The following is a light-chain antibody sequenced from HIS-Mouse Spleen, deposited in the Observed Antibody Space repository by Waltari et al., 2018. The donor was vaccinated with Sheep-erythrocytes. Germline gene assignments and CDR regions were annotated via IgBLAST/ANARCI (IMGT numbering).Light chain of an antibody. Sequence: QSALTQPPSASGSPGQSVTISCTGTSSDVGGYNYVSWYQQHPGKAPKLMIYEVSKRPLGVPDPFSGSKSGNTASLTGSGRQAEDEADYYCSSYAGSNNWVFGGGTKLTVL. CDR2: EVS. CDR3: SSYAGSNNWV. J-gene: IGLJ3*02. CDR1: SSDVGGYNY. V-gene: IGLV2-8*01.